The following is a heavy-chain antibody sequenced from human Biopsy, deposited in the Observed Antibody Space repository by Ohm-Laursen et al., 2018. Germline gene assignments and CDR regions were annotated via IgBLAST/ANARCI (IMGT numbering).Heavy chain of an antibody. Sequence: SETLSLTCTVSGASIEDYYWTWIRQAPGKTLEWIASINYRGNTNYNPSLKSRVTMSAHTSTNQFSLKLTSVTAADTAVYYCARDKITYCTSTSCDYFGMDVRGQGTTVTVSS. CDR1: GASIEDYY. D-gene: IGHD2-2*01. CDR2: INYRGNT. J-gene: IGHJ6*02. CDR3: ARDKITYCTSTSCDYFGMDV. V-gene: IGHV4-59*01.